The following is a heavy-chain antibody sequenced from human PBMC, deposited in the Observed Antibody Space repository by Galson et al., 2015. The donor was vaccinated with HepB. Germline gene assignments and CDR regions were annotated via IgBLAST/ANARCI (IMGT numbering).Heavy chain of an antibody. CDR2: INSDGSST. J-gene: IGHJ5*02. D-gene: IGHD2-2*01. CDR1: GFTFSSYW. V-gene: IGHV3-74*01. Sequence: SLRLSCAASGFTFSSYWMHWVRQAPGKGLVWVSRINSDGSSTSYADSVKGRFTISRDNAKNTLYLQMNSLRAEDTAVYYCARDMAYCSSTSCYLPWFDPWGQGTLVTVSS. CDR3: ARDMAYCSSTSCYLPWFDP.